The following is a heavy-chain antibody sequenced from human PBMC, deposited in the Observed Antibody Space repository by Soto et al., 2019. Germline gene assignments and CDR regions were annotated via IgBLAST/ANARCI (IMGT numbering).Heavy chain of an antibody. CDR2: IRGKANTYAT. V-gene: IGHV3-73*01. Sequence: SLKISCKGSGYSFTSYWIGWVRQASGKGLEWIGRIRGKANTYATAYAASVTGRFTISRDDSKNTAYLQMNSLKTEDTAVYYCTRLYCSGGGCQDFYYYGMDVWGQGTTVTVSS. CDR3: TRLYCSGGGCQDFYYYGMDV. J-gene: IGHJ6*02. D-gene: IGHD2-15*01. CDR1: GYSFTSYW.